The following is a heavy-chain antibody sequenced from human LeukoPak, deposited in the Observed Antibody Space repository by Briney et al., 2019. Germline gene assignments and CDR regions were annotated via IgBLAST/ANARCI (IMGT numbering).Heavy chain of an antibody. D-gene: IGHD2-8*02. Sequence: PGGSLRLSCAASEFTFSSYTINWVRQAPGEGLEWVAAISLDGYSQDYADSVKGRFTISRDNSKNTLFLQMDTLRPEDTGVYLCAKETGVFREFDYWGQGTLVTVSS. CDR1: EFTFSSYT. V-gene: IGHV3-30*18. J-gene: IGHJ4*01. CDR2: ISLDGYSQ. CDR3: AKETGVFREFDY.